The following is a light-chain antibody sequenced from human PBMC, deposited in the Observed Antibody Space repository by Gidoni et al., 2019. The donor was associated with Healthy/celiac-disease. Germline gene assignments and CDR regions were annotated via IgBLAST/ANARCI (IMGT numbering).Light chain of an antibody. V-gene: IGKV1-33*01. J-gene: IGKJ4*01. CDR1: QDISNY. CDR2: DAS. CDR3: QQYDNLPLT. Sequence: DIQMTQSPSSLSASVGDRVTITCQASQDISNYLNWYQQKPGKAPKLLIYDASNLETGVPSRFSGSGSGTDFTFTIISLQPEDIATYYCQQYDNLPLTFXGXTKVEIK.